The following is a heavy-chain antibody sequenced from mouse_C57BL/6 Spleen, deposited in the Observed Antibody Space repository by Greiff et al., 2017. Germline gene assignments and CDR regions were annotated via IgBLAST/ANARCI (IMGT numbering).Heavy chain of an antibody. D-gene: IGHD2-2*01. CDR1: GYTFTSYG. CDR3: ARGGAYGYDDWYFDV. Sequence: VQLQQSGAELARPGASVQLSCKASGYTFTSYGLSWVKQRTGQGLEWIGEIYPRSGNTYYNEKFKGKATLTADKSSSTAYMELRSLTSEDSAVYFCARGGAYGYDDWYFDVWGTGTTVTVSS. V-gene: IGHV1-81*01. CDR2: IYPRSGNT. J-gene: IGHJ1*03.